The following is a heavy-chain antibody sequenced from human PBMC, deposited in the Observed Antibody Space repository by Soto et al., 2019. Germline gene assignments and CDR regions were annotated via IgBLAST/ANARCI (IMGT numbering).Heavy chain of an antibody. V-gene: IGHV4-59*01. CDR3: ASWVPAATNDAFDI. Sequence: SETLSLTCTVSGGSISNYYWNWIRQSPGKGLEWIGYIYSSGSTHYNPSLQNRVTISIDTSKNQVSLKVNSVTAADTAVYYCASWVPAATNDAFDIWGQGTMVT. CDR2: IYSSGST. CDR1: GGSISNYY. J-gene: IGHJ3*02. D-gene: IGHD2-2*01.